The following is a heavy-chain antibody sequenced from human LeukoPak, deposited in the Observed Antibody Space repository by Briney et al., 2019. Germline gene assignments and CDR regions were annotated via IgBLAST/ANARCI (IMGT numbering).Heavy chain of an antibody. CDR3: ARGGIAGRPVYYYYMDV. Sequence: PGGSLRLSCVASGFTFSKYDMSWVRQAPGKGLEWVSSISAVSTYIYYADSVKGRFTISRDNVEKSAYLELSGLTAHDTAIYYCARGGIAGRPVYYYYMDVWGKGTTVTVSS. D-gene: IGHD6-6*01. J-gene: IGHJ6*03. CDR2: ISAVSTYI. V-gene: IGHV3-21*01. CDR1: GFTFSKYD.